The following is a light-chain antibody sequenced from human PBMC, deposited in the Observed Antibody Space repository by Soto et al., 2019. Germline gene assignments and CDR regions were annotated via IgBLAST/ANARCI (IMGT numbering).Light chain of an antibody. CDR1: QSISRW. CDR3: QQYSSYWT. Sequence: DIQMTQSPSSLSASVGDRVTITCRASQSISRWFAWYQEKPGKAPKVLIYDASNLESGVPSRFSGSGSGTEFTLTISRLQPDDFATYYCQQYSSYWTFGQGTKVEI. V-gene: IGKV1-5*01. J-gene: IGKJ1*01. CDR2: DAS.